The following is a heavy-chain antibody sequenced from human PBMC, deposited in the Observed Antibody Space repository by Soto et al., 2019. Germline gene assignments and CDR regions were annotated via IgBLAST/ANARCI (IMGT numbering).Heavy chain of an antibody. CDR2: IKQDGSEK. CDR3: ARGVPAAQYHFDY. V-gene: IGHV3-7*03. J-gene: IGHJ4*02. Sequence: GGSLRLSCAASGFTFSSYWMSWVRQAPGKGLEWVANIKQDGSEKYYVDSVKSRVTISVDTSKNQLSLKLSSVTAADTAVYYCARGVPAAQYHFDYWGQGTLVTV. CDR1: GFTFSSYW. D-gene: IGHD2-2*01.